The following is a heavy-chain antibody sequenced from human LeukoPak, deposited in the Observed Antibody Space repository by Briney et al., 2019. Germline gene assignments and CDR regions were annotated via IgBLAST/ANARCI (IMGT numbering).Heavy chain of an antibody. D-gene: IGHD6-6*01. CDR3: ASVYSSSSASGETRGWFDP. CDR2: INRSGST. V-gene: IGHV4-34*01. Sequence: GSLRLSCAASGFTFSNYAMHWVRQPPGKGLEWIGEINRSGSTNYNPSLKSRVTISVDTSKNQFSLKLSSVTAADTALYYCASVYSSSSASGETRGWFDPWGQGTLVTVSS. CDR1: GFTFSNYA. J-gene: IGHJ5*02.